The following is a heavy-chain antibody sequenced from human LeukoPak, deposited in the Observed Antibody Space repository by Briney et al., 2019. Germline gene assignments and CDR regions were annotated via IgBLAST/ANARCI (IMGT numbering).Heavy chain of an antibody. D-gene: IGHD5-24*01. CDR1: GFIFTSYT. J-gene: IGHJ3*02. CDR3: AREDGYGAFDI. CDR2: ISYDGSYK. V-gene: IGHV3-30*04. Sequence: GGSLRLSCAASGFIFTSYTMHWVRQAPGKGLEWVAVISYDGSYKYNADSVRGRFTISRDDSKKRVYLQLNSLRAEDTAVYYCAREDGYGAFDIWGQGTMVTVSS.